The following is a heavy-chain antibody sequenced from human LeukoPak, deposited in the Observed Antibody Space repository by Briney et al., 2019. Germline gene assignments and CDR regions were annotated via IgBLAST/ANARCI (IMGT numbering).Heavy chain of an antibody. Sequence: GGSLRLSCAVSGFTFSNNAMHWVRQAPGKGLEWVAVISHDGRNKYYAESVKGRFTISRDNSKNSLYLRMNSLRSEDTALYYCAKDIPPLTSGWYGYFQHWGQGTLVTVSS. V-gene: IGHV3-30*04. D-gene: IGHD6-19*01. J-gene: IGHJ1*01. CDR2: ISHDGRNK. CDR1: GFTFSNNA. CDR3: AKDIPPLTSGWYGYFQH.